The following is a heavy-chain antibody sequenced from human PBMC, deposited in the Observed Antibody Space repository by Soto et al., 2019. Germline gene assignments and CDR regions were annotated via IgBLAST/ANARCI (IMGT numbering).Heavy chain of an antibody. CDR1: GYTFTSYG. CDR2: ISAYNGNT. Sequence: QVQLVQSGAEVKKPGASVKVSCKASGYTFTSYGISWVRQAPGQGLEWMGWISAYNGNTNYAQKLQGRVTMTTDTSTSTAYMELRSLRSDDTAVYYCARGDAYSSSWYGYYYYYGMDVWGQGTTVTVSS. CDR3: ARGDAYSSSWYGYYYYYGMDV. V-gene: IGHV1-18*01. J-gene: IGHJ6*02. D-gene: IGHD6-13*01.